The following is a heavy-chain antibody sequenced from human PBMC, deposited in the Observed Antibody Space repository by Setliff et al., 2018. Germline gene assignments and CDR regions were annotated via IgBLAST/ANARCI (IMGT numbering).Heavy chain of an antibody. D-gene: IGHD5-18*01. CDR2: XXXXXXX. Sequence: SETPSLTCTVSGGSISSGGYYWSWIRQHPXXXXXXXXXXXXXXXXXYNPXXKSRVTISVDTSKNQFSLKLSSVTAADTAVYYCARVYADTVDAFAIWGQGTMVTVSS. J-gene: IGHJ3*02. CDR1: GGSISSGGYY. CDR3: ARVYADTVDAFAI. V-gene: IGHV4-31*02.